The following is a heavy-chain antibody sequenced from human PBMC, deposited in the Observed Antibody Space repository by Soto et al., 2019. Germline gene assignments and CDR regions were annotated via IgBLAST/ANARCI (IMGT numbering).Heavy chain of an antibody. Sequence: PLRISCAASGFTFDDFAMHWVRQGPGKGLEWVSGISWESGSIGYADSVKGRFTISRDNARNSLYLEMNSLGPGDTALYYCVKDLYSSTWSLFHYWGQGTLVTVSS. V-gene: IGHV3-9*01. CDR2: ISWESGSI. D-gene: IGHD6-13*01. J-gene: IGHJ4*02. CDR3: VKDLYSSTWSLFHY. CDR1: GFTFDDFA.